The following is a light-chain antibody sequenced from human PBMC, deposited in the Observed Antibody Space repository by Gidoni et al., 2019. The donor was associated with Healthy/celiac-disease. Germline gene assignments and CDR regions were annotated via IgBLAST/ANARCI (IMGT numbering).Light chain of an antibody. V-gene: IGKV3-11*01. CDR1: QSVSSY. CDR3: QQRSNWWT. J-gene: IGKJ1*01. CDR2: DAS. Sequence: ILFPLSPATLSLSPGERATLSCRASQSVSSYLAWYQQKPGQAPRLLIYDASNRATGIPARFSGSGSGTDFTLTISSLEPEDFAVYYCQQRSNWWTFGQGTKVEIK.